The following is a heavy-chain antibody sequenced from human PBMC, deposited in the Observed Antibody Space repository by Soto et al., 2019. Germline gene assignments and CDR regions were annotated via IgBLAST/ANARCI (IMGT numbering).Heavy chain of an antibody. CDR2: VSHDGRNT. D-gene: IGHD6-19*01. J-gene: IGHJ4*02. CDR1: GFTFSGYA. CDR3: AKGGRKWVVRSDFNY. V-gene: IGHV3-30*18. Sequence: VQLVESGGGVVQPGRSLRLSCAASGFTFSGYAMHWVRQAPGKGLEWVAVVSHDGRNTEYADSVKGRFTSSRDISKNTVSLERPRLRAEDTVVYDGAKGGRKWVVRSDFNYWGQGALVTVSS.